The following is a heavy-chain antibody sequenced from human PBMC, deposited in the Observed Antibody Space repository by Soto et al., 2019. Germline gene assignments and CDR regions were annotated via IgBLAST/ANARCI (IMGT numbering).Heavy chain of an antibody. D-gene: IGHD4-17*01. CDR2: IYYSGST. CDR1: GASISGDGYS. Sequence: QVQLQESGPGLVKPSQTLSLTCTVSGASISGDGYSWSWIRQQPGKGLQWIGYIYYSGSTYYTPSLKGRLTLSPDMSKNQFSIDLTSVTAADTAIYYCARGPYGDPAPRLYPWGEGALVTVSS. J-gene: IGHJ5*02. V-gene: IGHV4-31*03. CDR3: ARGPYGDPAPRLYP.